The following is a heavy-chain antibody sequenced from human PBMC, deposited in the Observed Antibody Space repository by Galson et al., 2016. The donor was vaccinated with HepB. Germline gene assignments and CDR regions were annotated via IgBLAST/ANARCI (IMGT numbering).Heavy chain of an antibody. V-gene: IGHV3-23*01. D-gene: IGHD1-26*01. CDR2: ISRSGGSR. CDR1: GFTFNNYG. J-gene: IGHJ6*04. CDR3: VQGSTAPAV. Sequence: SLRLSCAASGFTFNNYGMTWVRQAPGKGLEVVSSISRSGGSRDYADSVKGRFTISRDNSKNTLSLQMNSLGAEDTAVYYCVQGSTAPAVWGKGTTVTVSS.